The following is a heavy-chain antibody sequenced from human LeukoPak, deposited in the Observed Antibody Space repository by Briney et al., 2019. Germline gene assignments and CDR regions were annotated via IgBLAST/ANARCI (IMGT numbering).Heavy chain of an antibody. Sequence: ASVKVSCKTSPYPFTTYYMHWVRQAPGQGLEWMGVINPSDGSTSYAQKFRGRLTMTRDTSTSTLYMDLSSLIFEDTAVYFCTRDSSRGWFSVDHWGQGTLVTVSS. CDR2: INPSDGST. CDR3: TRDSSRGWFSVDH. V-gene: IGHV1-46*01. J-gene: IGHJ4*02. D-gene: IGHD6-19*01. CDR1: PYPFTTYY.